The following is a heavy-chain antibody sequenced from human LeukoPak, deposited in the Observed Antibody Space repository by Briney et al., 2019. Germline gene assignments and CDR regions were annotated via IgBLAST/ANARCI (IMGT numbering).Heavy chain of an antibody. V-gene: IGHV1-2*02. Sequence: GASVKVSCKASGYTFTDYHMHWVRQAPGQGLEWMGWIYPNSGDTKYAQKFQGRVTMTRDTSIGTAYMELSSLRSDDTAVYYCARVWQLLAEYQHWGQGTLVTVSS. CDR1: GYTFTDYH. J-gene: IGHJ1*01. CDR3: ARVWQLLAEYQH. CDR2: IYPNSGDT. D-gene: IGHD6-13*01.